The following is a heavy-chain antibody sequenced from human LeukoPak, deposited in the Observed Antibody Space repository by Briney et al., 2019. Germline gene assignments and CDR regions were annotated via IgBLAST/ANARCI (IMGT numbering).Heavy chain of an antibody. CDR2: IYYSGTT. V-gene: IGHV4-31*03. J-gene: IGHJ5*02. D-gene: IGHD6-13*01. CDR1: GGSISGRGYY. Sequence: SETLSLTCTVSGGSISGRGYYWSWIRQHPGKGLEWIGFIYYSGTTYYNPSLKSRATISVDTSKNHFSLKLISVTDADTAMYYCARGTGGAAAADFDPWGQGTLVTVSS. CDR3: ARGTGGAAAADFDP.